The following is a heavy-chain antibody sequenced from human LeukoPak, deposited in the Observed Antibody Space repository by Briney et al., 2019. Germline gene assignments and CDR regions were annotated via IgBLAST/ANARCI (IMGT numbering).Heavy chain of an antibody. Sequence: GGSLRLSCAASGFTFSSYAMSWVRQAPGKGLEWVAVISNDGSNKYYADSVNGRFTISRDTYKNTLYLQMNSLRAEDTAVYFCARDEEGIRYFDWLLDYWGQGTLVTVSS. V-gene: IGHV3-30*03. CDR3: ARDEEGIRYFDWLLDY. CDR1: GFTFSSYA. J-gene: IGHJ4*02. CDR2: ISNDGSNK. D-gene: IGHD3-9*01.